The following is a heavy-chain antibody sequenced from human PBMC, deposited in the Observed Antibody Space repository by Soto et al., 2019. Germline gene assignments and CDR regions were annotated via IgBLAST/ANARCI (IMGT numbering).Heavy chain of an antibody. CDR1: GCTFSLHW. Sequence: WESLTISCKCSGCTFSLHWVAWLRQMPGKGLEWVATINLGTTNTIYIPSFQGQVTISTDTAHNTPYLQWDTLKPSDTAIYFCASDSHCYGGNCPKGGFGMRGQWTMVTGS. CDR2: INLGTTNT. J-gene: IGHJ3*02. CDR3: ASDSHCYGGNCPKGGFGM. D-gene: IGHD2-15*01. V-gene: IGHV5-51*01.